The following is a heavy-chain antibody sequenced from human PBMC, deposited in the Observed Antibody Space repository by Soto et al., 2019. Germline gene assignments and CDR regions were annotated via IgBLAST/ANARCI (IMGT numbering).Heavy chain of an antibody. CDR3: ARSPPLPVGPGLYYFDY. CDR2: INHSGST. J-gene: IGHJ4*02. Sequence: SETLSLTCAVYGGSFSGYYWSWIRQPPGKGLEWIGEINHSGSTNYNPSLKSRVTISVDTSKNQFSLKLSSVTAADTAVYYCARSPPLPVGPGLYYFDYWGQGTLVTVSS. CDR1: GGSFSGYY. V-gene: IGHV4-34*01. D-gene: IGHD2-15*01.